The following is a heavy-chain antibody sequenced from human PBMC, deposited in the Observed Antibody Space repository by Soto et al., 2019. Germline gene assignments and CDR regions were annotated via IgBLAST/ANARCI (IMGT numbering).Heavy chain of an antibody. CDR3: ARLVGDTTAALDY. V-gene: IGHV1-69*13. D-gene: IGHD1-26*01. CDR1: GGTFSSYA. J-gene: IGHJ4*02. CDR2: IIPIFGTA. Sequence: SVKVSCKASGGTFSSYAISWVRQAPGQGLEWMGGIIPIFGTANYAQKFQGRVTITADESTSTAYMELSSLRSEDTAVYYCARLVGDTTAALDYWGQGTLVTVSS.